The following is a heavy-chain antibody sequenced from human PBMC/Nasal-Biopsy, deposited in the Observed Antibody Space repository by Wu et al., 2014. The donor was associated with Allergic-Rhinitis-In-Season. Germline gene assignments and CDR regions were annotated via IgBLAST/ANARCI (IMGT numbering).Heavy chain of an antibody. Sequence: SNTNGGTADYAAPVKGSLTISRDDSKNTLYLQLNSLRAEDTAVYYCATRYTGCSGGSCYNYFDYWGQGTLVTVSS. CDR3: ATRYTGCSGGSCYNYFDY. CDR2: SNTNGGTA. D-gene: IGHD2-15*01. V-gene: IGHV3-15*01. J-gene: IGHJ4*02.